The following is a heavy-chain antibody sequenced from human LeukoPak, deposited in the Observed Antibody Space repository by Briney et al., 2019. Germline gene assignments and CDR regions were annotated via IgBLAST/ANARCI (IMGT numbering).Heavy chain of an antibody. CDR2: INHSGST. CDR1: GGSFSGYY. Sequence: SETLSLTCAVYGGSFSGYYWSWIRQPPGKGLEWIGEINHSGSTNYNPSLKSRVTISVDTSKNQFSLKLSSVTAADTAVYYCARLGYYDSSGINWGQGTLVTVSS. D-gene: IGHD3-22*01. J-gene: IGHJ4*02. CDR3: ARLGYYDSSGIN. V-gene: IGHV4-34*01.